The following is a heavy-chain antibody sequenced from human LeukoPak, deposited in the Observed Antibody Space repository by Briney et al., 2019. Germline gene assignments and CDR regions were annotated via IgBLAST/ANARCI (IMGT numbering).Heavy chain of an antibody. V-gene: IGHV1-69*04. CDR2: IIPILGIA. Sequence: GASVKVSCKASGGTFSSYAISWVRQAPGQGLEWMGRIIPILGIANYTQKFQGRVTITADKSTSTAYMELSSLRSEDTAVYYCACSGTYYYGSGSWFLDYWGQGTLVTVSS. CDR3: ACSGTYYYGSGSWFLDY. CDR1: GGTFSSYA. J-gene: IGHJ4*02. D-gene: IGHD3-10*01.